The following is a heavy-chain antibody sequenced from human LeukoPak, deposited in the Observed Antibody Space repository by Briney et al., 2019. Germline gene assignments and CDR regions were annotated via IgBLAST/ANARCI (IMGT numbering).Heavy chain of an antibody. V-gene: IGHV1-46*01. Sequence: ASVKVSCKASGYTFTSYYMHWVRQAPGQGLEWMGIINPSGGSTSYAQKFQGRVTMTRDTSTSTVYMELSSLRSEDTAVYYCARSATSGWYAEYFQHWGQGTLVTVSS. CDR1: GYTFTSYY. CDR2: INPSGGST. D-gene: IGHD6-19*01. CDR3: ARSATSGWYAEYFQH. J-gene: IGHJ1*01.